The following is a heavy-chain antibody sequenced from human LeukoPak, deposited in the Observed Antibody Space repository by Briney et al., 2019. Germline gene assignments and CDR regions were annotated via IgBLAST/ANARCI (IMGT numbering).Heavy chain of an antibody. CDR2: ISGSAGIT. V-gene: IGHV3-23*01. D-gene: IGHD2-15*01. CDR1: GFTFTNYV. CDR3: AKEEVGCSSGSCWNYFDY. J-gene: IGHJ4*02. Sequence: PGGSLRLSCAASGFTFTNYVMNWVRQAPGKGLEWVSAISGSAGITYSADSVKGRFSISRDISKNTLYLQMKSLRAEDTAIYYCAKEEVGCSSGSCWNYFDYWGQGTLVTVSS.